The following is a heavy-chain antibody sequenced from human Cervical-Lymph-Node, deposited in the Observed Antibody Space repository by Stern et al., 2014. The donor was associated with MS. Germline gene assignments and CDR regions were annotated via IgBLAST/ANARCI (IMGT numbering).Heavy chain of an antibody. V-gene: IGHV3-7*01. CDR1: VFTFSTYW. D-gene: IGHD1-26*01. Sequence: QLVQSGGGLVQPGGSLRLSCGASVFTFSTYWMNWVRQAPGKGLEWVANIKQDGSEKHYVDSVKGRFTISRDNAKNSLYLQMNSLRAEDTAVYYCATDLAGAMGYWGQGTLVTVSS. J-gene: IGHJ4*02. CDR3: ATDLAGAMGY. CDR2: IKQDGSEK.